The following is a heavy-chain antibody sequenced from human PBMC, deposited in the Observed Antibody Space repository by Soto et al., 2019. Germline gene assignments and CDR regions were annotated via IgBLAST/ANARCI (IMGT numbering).Heavy chain of an antibody. CDR1: GFTFSSYG. J-gene: IGHJ4*02. Sequence: GSLRLSCAASGFTFSSYGMHWVRQAPGKGLEWVAVIWYDGSNKYYADSVKGRFTISRDNSKNTLYLQMNSLRAEDTAVYYCARDRGYSYGYPYSFDYWGQGTLVTVSS. D-gene: IGHD5-18*01. V-gene: IGHV3-33*01. CDR2: IWYDGSNK. CDR3: ARDRGYSYGYPYSFDY.